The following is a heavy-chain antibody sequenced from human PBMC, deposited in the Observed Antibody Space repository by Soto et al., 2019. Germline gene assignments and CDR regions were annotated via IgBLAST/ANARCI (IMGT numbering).Heavy chain of an antibody. CDR2: IIPIFGTA. CDR1: GGTFSSYA. CDR3: ARMVRGVKYYYYGMDV. D-gene: IGHD3-10*01. V-gene: IGHV1-69*06. J-gene: IGHJ6*02. Sequence: QVQLVQSGAEVKKPGSSVKVSCKASGGTFSSYAISWVRQAPGQGLEWMGGIIPIFGTANYAQKFQGRVTITADKSTSTAYMELSSLRSEYTAVYSCARMVRGVKYYYYGMDVWGQGTTVTVSS.